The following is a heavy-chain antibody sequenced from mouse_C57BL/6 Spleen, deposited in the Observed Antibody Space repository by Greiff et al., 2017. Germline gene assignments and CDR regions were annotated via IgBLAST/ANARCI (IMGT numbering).Heavy chain of an antibody. V-gene: IGHV5-6*01. J-gene: IGHJ2*01. CDR1: GFTFSSYG. Sequence: EVKVVESGGDLVKPGGSLKLSCAASGFTFSSYGMSWVRQTPDKRLEWVATISSGGSYTYYPDSVKGRFTISRDNAKNTLYLQMSSLKSEDTAMYYCARQGNSYYFDYWGQGTTLTVSS. CDR2: ISSGGSYT. D-gene: IGHD2-1*01. CDR3: ARQGNSYYFDY.